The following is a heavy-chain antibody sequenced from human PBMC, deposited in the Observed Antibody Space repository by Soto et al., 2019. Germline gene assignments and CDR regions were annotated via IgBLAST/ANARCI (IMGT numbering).Heavy chain of an antibody. Sequence: GGSLRLSCAASGFTFSSYAMSWVRQAPGKGLEWVSAISGSGGSTYYADSVKGRFTISRDNSKNTLYLQMNSLRAEYTAVYYCAKDLLAARPGYNSFDIWGQGTMVTVSS. CDR3: AKDLLAARPGYNSFDI. D-gene: IGHD6-6*01. J-gene: IGHJ3*02. CDR1: GFTFSSYA. V-gene: IGHV3-23*01. CDR2: ISGSGGST.